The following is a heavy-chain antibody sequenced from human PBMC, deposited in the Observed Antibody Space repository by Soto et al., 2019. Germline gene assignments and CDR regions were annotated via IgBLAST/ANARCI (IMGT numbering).Heavy chain of an antibody. CDR3: AREVLLSGYHYALYV. CDR1: GFTFSSSV. Sequence: QVQLEESGGGVVQPGRSLRLSCAASGFTFSSSVMHWVRQAPGRGLEWVAVIWSDGSKKYYADSVTGRFAISRDNSINTLYLQMRSLSAEDTAVYYCAREVLLSGYHYALYVWGQGTTVTVSS. D-gene: IGHD3-22*01. V-gene: IGHV3-33*01. CDR2: IWSDGSKK. J-gene: IGHJ6*02.